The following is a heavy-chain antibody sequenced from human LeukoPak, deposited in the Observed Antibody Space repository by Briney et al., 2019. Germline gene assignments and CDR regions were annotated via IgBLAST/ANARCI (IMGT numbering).Heavy chain of an antibody. J-gene: IGHJ5*02. CDR3: ARDSGLNWFDP. Sequence: ASVKVSCKASGYTFTSYYMHWVRQAPGQGLEWMGIINPSGGSTSYAQKFQGRVTMTRDMSTSTVYMELSSLRSEDTAVYYCARDSGLNWFDPWGQGTLVTVSS. V-gene: IGHV1-46*01. CDR1: GYTFTSYY. D-gene: IGHD5-12*01. CDR2: INPSGGST.